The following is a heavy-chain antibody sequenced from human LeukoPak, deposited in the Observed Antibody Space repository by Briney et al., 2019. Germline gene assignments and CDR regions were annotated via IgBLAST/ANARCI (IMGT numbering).Heavy chain of an antibody. CDR2: IYHSGST. CDR3: ARAALWFGELFDWFDP. D-gene: IGHD3-10*01. CDR1: GGSFSGYY. Sequence: RTSETLSLTCAVYGGSFSGYYWGWIRQPPGKGLEWIGSIYHSGSTYYNPSLKSRVTISVDTSKNQFSLKLSSVTAADTAVYYCARAALWFGELFDWFDPWGQGTLVTVSS. V-gene: IGHV4-38-2*01. J-gene: IGHJ5*02.